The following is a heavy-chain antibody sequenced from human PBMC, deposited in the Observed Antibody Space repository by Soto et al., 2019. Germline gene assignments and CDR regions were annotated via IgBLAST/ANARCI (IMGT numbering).Heavy chain of an antibody. CDR2: IKQDGSEK. D-gene: IGHD2-2*01. J-gene: IGHJ4*02. Sequence: GSLRLSCAASGFTFSSYWMSWVRQAPGKGLEWVANIKQDGSEKYYVDSVKGRFTISRDNAKNSLYLQMNSLRAEDTAVYYCARDGDSEVPADTFDYWGQGTLVTVSS. CDR3: ARDGDSEVPADTFDY. CDR1: GFTFSSYW. V-gene: IGHV3-7*03.